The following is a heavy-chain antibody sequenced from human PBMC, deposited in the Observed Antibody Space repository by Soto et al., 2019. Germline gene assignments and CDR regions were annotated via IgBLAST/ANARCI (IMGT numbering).Heavy chain of an antibody. V-gene: IGHV1-69*08. CDR1: GGNFSRHT. CDR2: IIPALGTA. CDR3: ARPDFGDYWYFDL. D-gene: IGHD4-17*01. J-gene: IGHJ2*01. Sequence: QDQLVQSGAEVKKPGSSVKVSCKASGGNFSRHTFSWVRQAPGQGLEWMGRIIPALGTATYAQKFQGRVTITADESATTVYMELNSLRSEDTAVYYCARPDFGDYWYFDLWGRGTLVTVSS.